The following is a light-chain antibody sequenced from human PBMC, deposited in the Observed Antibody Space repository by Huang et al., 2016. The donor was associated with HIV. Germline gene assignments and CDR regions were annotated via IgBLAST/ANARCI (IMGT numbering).Light chain of an antibody. CDR1: QSVSSY. CDR3: QQRSNWPPG. CDR2: DAS. Sequence: EIVLTQSPATLSLSPGERATLSCRASQSVSSYLAWYQQKPGQAPRLLIYDASNRATGIPARFSGSGSGTDFTFTISSLEPEDFAVYYCQQRSNWPPGFGQGTRLEIK. J-gene: IGKJ5*01. V-gene: IGKV3-11*01.